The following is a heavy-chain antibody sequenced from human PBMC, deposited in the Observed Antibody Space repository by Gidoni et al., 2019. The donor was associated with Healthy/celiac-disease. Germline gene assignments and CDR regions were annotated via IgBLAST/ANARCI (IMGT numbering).Heavy chain of an antibody. V-gene: IGHV4-39*01. CDR1: GGSISSSSYY. Sequence: QLQLQESGPGLVTPSETLSLTCTVSGGSISSSSYYWGWIRQPPGKGLEWIGSIYYSGSTYYNPSLKSRVTISVDTSKNQFSLKLSSVTAADTAVYYGARHERLGLWYFDLWGRGTLVTVSS. CDR2: IYYSGST. J-gene: IGHJ2*01. D-gene: IGHD6-19*01. CDR3: ARHERLGLWYFDL.